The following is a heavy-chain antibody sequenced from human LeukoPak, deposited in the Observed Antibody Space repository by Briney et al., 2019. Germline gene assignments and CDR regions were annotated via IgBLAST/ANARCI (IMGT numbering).Heavy chain of an antibody. J-gene: IGHJ3*02. CDR3: AKFKGITAGPNDAFEI. V-gene: IGHV3-23*01. CDR1: GFTFSTYA. CDR2: LSGSGGST. Sequence: PGGSLRLSCAASGFTFSTYAMSWVRQGPGKGLDWVSGLSGSGGSTYYADSVKGRFTISRDNSKNTLYLQMNSLRAEDTAVYHCAKFKGITAGPNDAFEIWGQGTMVIVSS. D-gene: IGHD6-13*01.